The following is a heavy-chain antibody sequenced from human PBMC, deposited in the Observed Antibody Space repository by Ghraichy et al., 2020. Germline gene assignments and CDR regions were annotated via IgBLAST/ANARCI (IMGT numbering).Heavy chain of an antibody. CDR1: GFTFNNYY. CDR2: ISGSSSDT. V-gene: IGHV3-11*05. J-gene: IGHJ6*02. CDR3: AKGHWEMGV. Sequence: GGSLRLSCAASGFTFNNYYMSWIRQAPGKGLEWVSYISGSSSDTNYADSVKGRFTISRDNAKNSLYLQMSSLRAEDTAVYYCAKGHWEMGVWGQGTTVTVSS. D-gene: IGHD1-26*01.